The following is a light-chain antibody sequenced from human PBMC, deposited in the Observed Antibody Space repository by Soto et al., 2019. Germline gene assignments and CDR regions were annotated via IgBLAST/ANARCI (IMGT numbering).Light chain of an antibody. Sequence: AIQMTQSQSSLSASVGDRVTITCRASQGIGDELGWYQQKPGKAPRLLVYGASTLQSGVPSRFSGSGSGTDFTLTISSLQPEDFAVYYCQQRSNWPLTFGGGTKVEIK. V-gene: IGKV1-6*01. CDR1: QGIGDE. CDR2: GAS. CDR3: QQRSNWPLT. J-gene: IGKJ4*01.